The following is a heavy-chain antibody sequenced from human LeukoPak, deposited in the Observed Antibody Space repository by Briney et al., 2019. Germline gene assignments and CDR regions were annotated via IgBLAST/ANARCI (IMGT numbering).Heavy chain of an antibody. J-gene: IGHJ3*02. Sequence: GGSLRLSCAASGFTFSSYAMHWVRQAPGKGLEWVAVISYDGSNKYYADSVKGRFTISRDNSKNTLYLQMNSLRAEDTAVYYCARDLGVYQLFPHDAFDIWGQGTMVTVSS. CDR2: ISYDGSNK. CDR3: ARDLGVYQLFPHDAFDI. V-gene: IGHV3-30-3*01. D-gene: IGHD2-2*01. CDR1: GFTFSSYA.